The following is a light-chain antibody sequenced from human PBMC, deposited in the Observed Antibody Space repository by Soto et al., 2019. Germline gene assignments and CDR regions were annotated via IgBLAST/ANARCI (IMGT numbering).Light chain of an antibody. CDR2: TNN. J-gene: IGLJ2*01. Sequence: QSVLTQPPSASGSPGQRVTISCFGSSSNIAIHTVSWYQQVPGTAPKLLIHTNNQRPSEVPDRFSGSKSGTSASLAISGVRSEDEADYYCAVWDDSLNGVEFGGGTKVTVL. V-gene: IGLV1-44*01. CDR1: SSNIAIHT. CDR3: AVWDDSLNGVE.